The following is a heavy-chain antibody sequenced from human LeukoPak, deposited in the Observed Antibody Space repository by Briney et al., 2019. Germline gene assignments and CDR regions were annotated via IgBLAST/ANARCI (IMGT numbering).Heavy chain of an antibody. D-gene: IGHD2-2*01. CDR2: IRYDGSNK. CDR1: GFTFSSYG. V-gene: IGHV3-30*02. Sequence: GGSLRLSCAASGFTFSSYGMHWVRQAPGKGLEWVAFIRYDGSNKYYADSVKGRFTISRDNSKNTLYLQMNSLRAEDTAVYYCANPRLGYCSSTSCRKYFQHWGQGTLVTVSS. J-gene: IGHJ1*01. CDR3: ANPRLGYCSSTSCRKYFQH.